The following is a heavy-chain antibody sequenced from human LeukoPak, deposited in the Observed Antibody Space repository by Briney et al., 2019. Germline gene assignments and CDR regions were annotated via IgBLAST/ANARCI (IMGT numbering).Heavy chain of an antibody. CDR3: ARTDGQVATMPLYCYYGMDV. CDR2: IIPIFGTA. D-gene: IGHD5-12*01. Sequence: SVKVSCKASGGTFSSYAISWVRQAPGQGLEWMGGIIPIFGTANYAQKFQGRVTITADESTSTAYMELSSLRSEDTAVYYCARTDGQVATMPLYCYYGMDVWGKGTTVTVSS. CDR1: GGTFSSYA. J-gene: IGHJ6*04. V-gene: IGHV1-69*13.